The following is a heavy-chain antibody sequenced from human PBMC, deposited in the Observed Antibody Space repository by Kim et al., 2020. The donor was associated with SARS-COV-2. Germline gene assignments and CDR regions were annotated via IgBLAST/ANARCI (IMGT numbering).Heavy chain of an antibody. D-gene: IGHD1-26*01. V-gene: IGHV1-18*01. Sequence: ASVKVSCKASGYTFTSYGISWVRQAPGQGLEWMGWISAYNGNTNYAQKLQGRVTMTTDTSTSTAYMELRSLRSDDTAVYYCARDVGGSYSVNGAFDIWGQGTMVTVSS. J-gene: IGHJ3*02. CDR1: GYTFTSYG. CDR2: ISAYNGNT. CDR3: ARDVGGSYSVNGAFDI.